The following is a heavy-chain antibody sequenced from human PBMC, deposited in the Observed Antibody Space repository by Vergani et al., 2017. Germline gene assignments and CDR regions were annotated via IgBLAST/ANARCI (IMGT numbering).Heavy chain of an antibody. CDR3: ARREDANWGKAKPIEYWYFDL. D-gene: IGHD7-27*01. J-gene: IGHJ2*01. Sequence: QVQLVQSGAEVKKPGSSVKVSCKASGGTFSSYAISWVRQAPGQGLEWMGGIIPIFGIANYAQQCQGRVTITADKSPSTAYMERSSLRSEDTAGYYCARREDANWGKAKPIEYWYFDLWGRGTLVTVSS. CDR1: GGTFSSYA. V-gene: IGHV1-69*17. CDR2: IIPIFGIA.